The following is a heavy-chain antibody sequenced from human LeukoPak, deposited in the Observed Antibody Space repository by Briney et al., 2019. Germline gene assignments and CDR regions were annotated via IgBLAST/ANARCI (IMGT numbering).Heavy chain of an antibody. J-gene: IGHJ3*02. CDR3: ARSSRDGYNLGAFDI. D-gene: IGHD5-24*01. V-gene: IGHV1-69*04. CDR1: GGTFSSYA. Sequence: ASVKVSCKASGGTFSSYAISWVRQAPGQGLEWMGRIIPILGIANYAQKFQGRVTITADKSTSTAYMELSRLRSEDTAVYYCARSSRDGYNLGAFDIWGQGTMVTVSS. CDR2: IIPILGIA.